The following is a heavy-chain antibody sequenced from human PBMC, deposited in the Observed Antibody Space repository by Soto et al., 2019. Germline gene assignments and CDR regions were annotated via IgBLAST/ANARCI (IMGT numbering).Heavy chain of an antibody. Sequence: PGESLKISCKGSGYSFTSYWIGWVRQMPGKGLEWMGIIYPGDSDTRYSPSFQGQVTISADRSISTAYLQWSSLKASDTAMYYCARHLGAAAGPLYGMDVWGQGTTVTVSS. J-gene: IGHJ6*02. CDR1: GYSFTSYW. CDR2: IYPGDSDT. CDR3: ARHLGAAAGPLYGMDV. D-gene: IGHD6-13*01. V-gene: IGHV5-51*01.